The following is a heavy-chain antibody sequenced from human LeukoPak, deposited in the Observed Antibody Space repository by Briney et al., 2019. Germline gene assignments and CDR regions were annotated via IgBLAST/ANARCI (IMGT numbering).Heavy chain of an antibody. D-gene: IGHD3-10*01. CDR2: IGAYNGNT. Sequence: WASVKVSCKASGYTFTSYGISWVRQAPGQGLEWMGWIGAYNGNTNYAQKLQGRVTMTTDTSTSTAYMELRSLRSDDTAVYYCARDFPILLWFGELSLTPYDYWGQGTLVTVSS. CDR3: ARDFPILLWFGELSLTPYDY. CDR1: GYTFTSYG. J-gene: IGHJ4*02. V-gene: IGHV1-18*04.